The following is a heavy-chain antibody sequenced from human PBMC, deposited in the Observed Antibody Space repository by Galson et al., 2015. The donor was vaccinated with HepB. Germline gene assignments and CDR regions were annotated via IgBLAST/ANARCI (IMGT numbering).Heavy chain of an antibody. D-gene: IGHD3-3*01. Sequence: QSGAEVKKPGESLRISCQGSGYSFSSYWITWVRQMAGKGLEWMGKIDPSDSYTTYSPSFQGHVTIPSDKSISTAYLQWNSLKASDTAMYYCARLLRSDYYTTAYGLDVWGQGTAVTVSS. V-gene: IGHV5-10-1*01. CDR1: GYSFSSYW. CDR2: IDPSDSYT. CDR3: ARLLRSDYYTTAYGLDV. J-gene: IGHJ6*02.